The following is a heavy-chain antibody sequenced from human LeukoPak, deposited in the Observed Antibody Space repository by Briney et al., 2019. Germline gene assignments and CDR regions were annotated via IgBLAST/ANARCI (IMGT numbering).Heavy chain of an antibody. D-gene: IGHD3-3*01. CDR3: ARTDYDFWSGYFDY. Sequence: PGRSLRLSCAASGFTFSSYAMHCVRQAPGKGLEWVAVISYDGSNKYYADSVKGRFTISRDNSKNTLYLQMNSLRAEDTAVYYCARTDYDFWSGYFDYWGQGTLVTVSS. CDR2: ISYDGSNK. CDR1: GFTFSSYA. V-gene: IGHV3-30-3*01. J-gene: IGHJ4*02.